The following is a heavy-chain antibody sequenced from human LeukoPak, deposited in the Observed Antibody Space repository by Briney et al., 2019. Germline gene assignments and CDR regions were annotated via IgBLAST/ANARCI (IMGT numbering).Heavy chain of an antibody. V-gene: IGHV3-53*01. CDR2: IYSGGST. CDR3: SSSSGYYSGAFDI. Sequence: GGSLRLSCAASGFTFSSYEMNWVRQAPGKGLEWVSVIYSGGSTYYADSVKGRFTISRDNSKNTLYLQMNSLRAEDTAVYYCSSSSGYYSGAFDIWGQGTMVTVSS. J-gene: IGHJ3*02. D-gene: IGHD3-22*01. CDR1: GFTFSSYE.